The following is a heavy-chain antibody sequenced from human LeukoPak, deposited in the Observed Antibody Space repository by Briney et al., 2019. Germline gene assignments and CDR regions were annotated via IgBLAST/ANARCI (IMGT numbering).Heavy chain of an antibody. CDR3: ARALADCTGGSCYLLDAFDI. CDR1: GFTFSNYD. J-gene: IGHJ3*02. V-gene: IGHV3-13*01. D-gene: IGHD2-15*01. Sequence: GGSLRLSCAASGFTFSNYDMYWVRQATGKGLEWVSGIGTAGDTYYPGSVKGRFTISRENAKDSLYLQMNSLRAGDTAVYYCARALADCTGGSCYLLDAFDIWGQGTLVTVSS. CDR2: IGTAGDT.